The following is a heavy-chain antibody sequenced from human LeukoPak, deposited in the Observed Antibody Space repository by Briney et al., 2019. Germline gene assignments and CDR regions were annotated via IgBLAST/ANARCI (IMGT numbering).Heavy chain of an antibody. CDR1: GFTFSSYW. Sequence: GGSLRLSCAASGFTFSSYWMHWVRQAPGKGLVWVSRINTDGSSTSYADSVKGRFTISRDNAKNTLYLQMNSLRAEDTAVYYCARDHTYYYGSGSYYPDYYYMDVWGKGTTVTVSS. CDR2: INTDGSST. J-gene: IGHJ6*03. D-gene: IGHD3-10*01. CDR3: ARDHTYYYGSGSYYPDYYYMDV. V-gene: IGHV3-74*01.